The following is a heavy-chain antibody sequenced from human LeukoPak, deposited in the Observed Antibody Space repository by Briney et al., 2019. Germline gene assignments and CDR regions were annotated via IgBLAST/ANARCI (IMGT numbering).Heavy chain of an antibody. CDR1: GVSISSGGYY. CDR3: ARDSPYSGSQNFAY. V-gene: IGHV4-31*03. Sequence: SQTLSLTCSVSGVSISSGGYYWSWIRQHPGKGLEWIGYIAYSGSTYYIPSLEGRVTISVDTSKNQFSLKLSSVTAADTAVYYCARDSPYSGSQNFAYWCQGPLVIVSA. J-gene: IGHJ4*02. D-gene: IGHD1-26*01. CDR2: IAYSGST.